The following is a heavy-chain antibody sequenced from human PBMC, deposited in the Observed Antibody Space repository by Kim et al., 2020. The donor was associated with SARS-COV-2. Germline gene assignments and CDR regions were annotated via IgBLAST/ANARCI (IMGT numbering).Heavy chain of an antibody. CDR2: GNT. Sequence: GNTGYAQKVQGRVTMTRNTSIRAAYVELSSLRSEDTAVYYCARGPNWFDPWGQGTLVTVSS. J-gene: IGHJ5*02. V-gene: IGHV1-8*01. CDR3: ARGPNWFDP.